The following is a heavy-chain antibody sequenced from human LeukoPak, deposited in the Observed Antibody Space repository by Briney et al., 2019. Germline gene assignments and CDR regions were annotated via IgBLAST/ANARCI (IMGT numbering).Heavy chain of an antibody. V-gene: IGHV3-23*01. CDR3: VRNQGITMVRGVIAY. CDR1: GFTLSSYA. CDR2: ISGSGGST. Sequence: GGSLRLSCAASGFTLSSYAMSWVRQAPGKGLEWVSAISGSGGSTYYADSVKGRFTISRDNSKNTLYLQMNSLRAEDTAVYYCVRNQGITMVRGVIAYWGQGTLVTVSS. D-gene: IGHD3-10*01. J-gene: IGHJ4*02.